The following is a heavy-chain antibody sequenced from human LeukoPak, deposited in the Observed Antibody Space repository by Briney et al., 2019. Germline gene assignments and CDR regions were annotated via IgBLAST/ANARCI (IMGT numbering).Heavy chain of an antibody. CDR2: MNPNSGNT. CDR1: GYTFTSYD. D-gene: IGHD3-16*02. J-gene: IGHJ4*02. CDR3: ARVVYDYVWGSYRAYYFDY. V-gene: IGHV1-8*01. Sequence: ASVKVSCKASGYTFTSYDINWVRQATGQGLEWMGWMNPNSGNTGYAQKFQGRVTMTRNTSISTAYMDLSSLRSEDTAVYYCARVVYDYVWGSYRAYYFDYWGQGTLVTVSS.